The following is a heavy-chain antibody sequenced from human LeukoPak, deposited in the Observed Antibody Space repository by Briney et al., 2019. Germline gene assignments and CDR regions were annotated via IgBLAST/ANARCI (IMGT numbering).Heavy chain of an antibody. CDR1: GFTVSSNY. Sequence: GGSLRLSCAASGFTVSSNYMSWVRQAPGEGLEWVSVIYSGGSTYYADSVKGRFTISRDNSKNTLYLQMNSLRAEDTAVYYCASYQRGTYGSGSYRYWGQGTLVTVSS. V-gene: IGHV3-53*01. CDR2: IYSGGST. J-gene: IGHJ4*02. D-gene: IGHD3-10*01. CDR3: ASYQRGTYGSGSYRY.